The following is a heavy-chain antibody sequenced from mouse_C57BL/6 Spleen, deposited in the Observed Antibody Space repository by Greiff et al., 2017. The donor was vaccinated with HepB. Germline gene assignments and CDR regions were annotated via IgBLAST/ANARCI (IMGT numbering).Heavy chain of an antibody. CDR3: ARGGYDGYAFDY. Sequence: SGAELVKPGASVKISCKASGYAFSSYWMNWVKQRPGKGLEWIGQIYPGDGDTNYNGKFKGKATLTADKSSSTAYMQLSSLTSEDSAVYFCARGGYDGYAFDYWGQGTTLTVSS. V-gene: IGHV1-80*01. D-gene: IGHD2-3*01. J-gene: IGHJ2*01. CDR1: GYAFSSYW. CDR2: IYPGDGDT.